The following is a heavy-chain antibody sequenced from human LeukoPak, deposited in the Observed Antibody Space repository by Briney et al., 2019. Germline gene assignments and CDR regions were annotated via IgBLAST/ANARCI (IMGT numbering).Heavy chain of an antibody. CDR1: GGSLGGYS. Sequence: SETLSLTCAVYGGSLGGYSWSWIRQPPGKGLEWIGYIYYSGSTNYNPSLKSRVTISIDTSKNQFSLKLSSVTAADTAVYYCAGSHDYGGNYLFDHWGQGTLVTVSS. CDR3: AGSHDYGGNYLFDH. D-gene: IGHD4-23*01. J-gene: IGHJ4*02. CDR2: IYYSGST. V-gene: IGHV4-59*01.